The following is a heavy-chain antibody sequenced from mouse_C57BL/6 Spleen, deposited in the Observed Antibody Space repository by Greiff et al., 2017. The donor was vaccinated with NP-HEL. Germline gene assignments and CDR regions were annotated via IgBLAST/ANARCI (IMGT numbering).Heavy chain of an antibody. Sequence: VQLQQSGAELARPGASVKLSCKASGYTFTSYGISWVKQSTGQGLEWIGEIYPRSGNTYYNEKFKGKATLTADKSSSTAYMELRSLTSEDSAVYFCARASGSSLWYFDVWGTGTTVTVSS. D-gene: IGHD1-1*01. CDR2: IYPRSGNT. V-gene: IGHV1-81*01. CDR3: ARASGSSLWYFDV. CDR1: GYTFTSYG. J-gene: IGHJ1*03.